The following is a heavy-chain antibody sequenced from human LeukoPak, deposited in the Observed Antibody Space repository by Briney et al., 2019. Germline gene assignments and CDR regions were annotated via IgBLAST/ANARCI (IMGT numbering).Heavy chain of an antibody. V-gene: IGHV4-31*03. CDR3: ASQYCSGGSCYFDY. D-gene: IGHD2-15*01. Sequence: SETLSLTCTVSGGSISSGGYYWSWIRQHPGKGLEWIGYIYYSGSTYYNPSLKSRVTISVDTSKNQFSLKLSSVAAADTAVYYCASQYCSGGSCYFDYWGQGTLVTVSS. CDR1: GGSISSGGYY. CDR2: IYYSGST. J-gene: IGHJ4*02.